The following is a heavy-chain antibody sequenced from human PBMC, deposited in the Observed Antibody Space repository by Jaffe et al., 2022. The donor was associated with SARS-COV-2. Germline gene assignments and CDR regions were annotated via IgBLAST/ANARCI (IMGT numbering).Heavy chain of an antibody. D-gene: IGHD3-3*01. Sequence: EVQLLESGGGLVQPGGSLRLSCAASGFTFSSNAMSWVRQAPGKGLEWVSSIGNSGDNTYYADSVKGRFTISRDNSKNTLYLQMNSLRAEDTAVYFCAKDFWSGYYGSYWGQGTLVTVSS. J-gene: IGHJ4*02. CDR3: AKDFWSGYYGSY. CDR1: GFTFSSNA. CDR2: IGNSGDNT. V-gene: IGHV3-23*01.